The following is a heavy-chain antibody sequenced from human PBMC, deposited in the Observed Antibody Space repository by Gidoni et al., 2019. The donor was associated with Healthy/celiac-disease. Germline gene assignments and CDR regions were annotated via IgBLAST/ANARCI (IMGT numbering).Heavy chain of an antibody. D-gene: IGHD2-2*01. Sequence: QVQLQESGPGLVKPSQTLSLTCTVSGGSISSAGYYWSWVRQHPGKGLEWIGYIYYSGSTYYNPSLKSRVTISVDTSKNQFSLKLSSVTAADTAVYYCARGSIVVVPAAYVLQWGGFDYWGQGTLVTVSS. J-gene: IGHJ4*02. V-gene: IGHV4-31*03. CDR3: ARGSIVVVPAAYVLQWGGFDY. CDR1: GGSISSAGYY. CDR2: IYYSGST.